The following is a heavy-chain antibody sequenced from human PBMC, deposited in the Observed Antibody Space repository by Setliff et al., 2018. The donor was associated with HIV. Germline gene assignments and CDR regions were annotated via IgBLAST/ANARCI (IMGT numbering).Heavy chain of an antibody. CDR3: ARDGRAVTSLMVVVSLKHGMDV. V-gene: IGHV1-46*01. J-gene: IGHJ6*02. CDR2: VDPSGGST. CDR1: GYIFTSYY. D-gene: IGHD3-22*01. Sequence: ASVKVSCKASGYIFTSYYMHWLRQVPGQGLEWMGIVDPSGGSTHYAQKFEGRVTMTMGTYTSTFHMELGSLTSEDRAIYYCARDGRAVTSLMVVVSLKHGMDVWGQGTTVTVSS.